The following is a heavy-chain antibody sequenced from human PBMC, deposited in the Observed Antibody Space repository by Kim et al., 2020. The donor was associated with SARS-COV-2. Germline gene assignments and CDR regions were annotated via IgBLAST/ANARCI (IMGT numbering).Heavy chain of an antibody. V-gene: IGHV3-23*01. CDR3: AKDQGGSYTHVFDI. D-gene: IGHD1-26*01. J-gene: IGHJ3*02. CDR2: ISGNGGIT. Sequence: GGSLRLSCAASEFTFSNYVMSWVRQAPGKGLEWVSSISGNGGITYYADSVKGQFTISRDNSKNTLYLQMSSLRDEDTAVYYCAKDQGGSYTHVFDIWGQGTMVAVS. CDR1: EFTFSNYV.